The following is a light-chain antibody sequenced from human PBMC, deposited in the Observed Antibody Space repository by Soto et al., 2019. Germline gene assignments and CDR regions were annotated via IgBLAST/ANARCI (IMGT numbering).Light chain of an antibody. CDR2: DAS. Sequence: SLVTVSLTPKVRAILFFSYCQSVSGYLAWYRRIPGQVPRLLIYDASNGATGIPARFSGSGSGTDFTLTISSLEPEDFAVHYWPELSNLLLITFCHVTLLEV. V-gene: IGKV3-11*01. CDR3: PELSNLLLIT. CDR1: QSVSGY. J-gene: IGKJ5*01.